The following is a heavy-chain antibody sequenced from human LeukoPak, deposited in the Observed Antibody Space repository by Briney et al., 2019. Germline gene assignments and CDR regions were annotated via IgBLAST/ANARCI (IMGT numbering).Heavy chain of an antibody. V-gene: IGHV1-18*04. Sequence: ASVKVSCKASGYIFTGYYMHWVRQAPGQGLEWMGWISAYNGNTNYAQKLQGRVTMTTDTSTSTAYMELRSLRSDDTAVYYCARDDGDYARSFDYWGQGTLVTVSS. CDR1: GYIFTGYY. D-gene: IGHD4-17*01. CDR3: ARDDGDYARSFDY. J-gene: IGHJ4*02. CDR2: ISAYNGNT.